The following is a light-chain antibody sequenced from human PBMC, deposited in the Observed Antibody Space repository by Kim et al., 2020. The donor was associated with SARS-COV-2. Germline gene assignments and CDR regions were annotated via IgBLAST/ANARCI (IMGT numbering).Light chain of an antibody. CDR2: AAS. V-gene: IGKV3-15*01. Sequence: SPGERATLSCRASQSVNRNLAWYQQKPGQAPRLLIYAASTRATGIPDRFSGSGSGTEFTLTISSLQSEDFAFYYCQQYNNWPPWTFGQGTKLEI. CDR3: QQYNNWPPWT. J-gene: IGKJ1*01. CDR1: QSVNRN.